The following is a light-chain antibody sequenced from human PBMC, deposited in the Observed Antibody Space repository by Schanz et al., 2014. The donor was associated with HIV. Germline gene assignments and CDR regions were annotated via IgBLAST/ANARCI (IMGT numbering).Light chain of an antibody. CDR1: SSDVGSSNL. J-gene: IGLJ1*01. V-gene: IGLV2-14*02. CDR3: CSYSRVGTPHYV. CDR2: EVT. Sequence: QSALTQPVSVSGSPGQTITISCTGTSSDVGSSNLVSWYQQHPGSAPRLMIYEVTKRPSGVSHRFSGSKSDITASLTISGLQAEDEGDYYCCSYSRVGTPHYVFGTGTKLTVL.